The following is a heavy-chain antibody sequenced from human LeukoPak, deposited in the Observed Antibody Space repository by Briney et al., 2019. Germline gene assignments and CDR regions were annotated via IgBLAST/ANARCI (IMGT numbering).Heavy chain of an antibody. V-gene: IGHV1-24*01. CDR2: FDPEDGET. CDR3: ARDPVVPDWGLYYMDV. CDR1: GYTLTELS. J-gene: IGHJ6*03. Sequence: ASVKVSCKVSGYTLTELSMHWVRQAPGKGLEWMGGFDPEDGETIYAQKFQGRVTMTEDTSTDTAYMELSSLRSEDTAVYYCARDPVVPDWGLYYMDVWGKGTTVTVSS. D-gene: IGHD2-2*01.